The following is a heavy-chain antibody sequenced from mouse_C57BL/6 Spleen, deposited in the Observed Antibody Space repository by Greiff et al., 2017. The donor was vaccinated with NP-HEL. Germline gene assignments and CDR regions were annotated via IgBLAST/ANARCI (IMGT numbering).Heavy chain of an antibody. J-gene: IGHJ2*01. V-gene: IGHV1-4*01. CDR2: INPSSGYT. CDR1: GYTFTSYT. Sequence: VKLMESGAELARPGASVKMSCKASGYTFTSYTMHWVKQRPGQGLEWIGYINPSSGYTKYNQKFKDKATLTADKSSSTAYMQLSSLTSEDSAVDYCAGTHERWCQGTTLTVSS. CDR3: AGTHER.